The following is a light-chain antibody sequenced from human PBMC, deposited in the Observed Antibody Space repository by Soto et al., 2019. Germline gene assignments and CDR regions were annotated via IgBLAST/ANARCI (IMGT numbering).Light chain of an antibody. CDR2: DDN. J-gene: IGLJ2*01. CDR1: SSNIGSDY. Sequence: QSALTQPPSVSAAPGQMVTISCSGTSSNIGSDYVAWYQHVPGTAPKLLIYDDNKRPSGIPDRFSGSKSGTSATLGITGLQTGDEADYYCGTWDFSLSIVVFGGGTQLTVL. CDR3: GTWDFSLSIVV. V-gene: IGLV1-51*01.